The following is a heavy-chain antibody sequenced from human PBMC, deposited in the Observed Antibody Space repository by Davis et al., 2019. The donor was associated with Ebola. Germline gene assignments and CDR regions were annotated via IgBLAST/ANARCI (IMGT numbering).Heavy chain of an antibody. J-gene: IGHJ5*02. Sequence: GESLKISCAASGFTFSTYGMHWVRQAPGKGLEWVSFIRYDGTDKYNADSVKGRFTISRDNSKNTLYLQMNNLRVEDTAVYYCARGWLRGWFDPWGQGTLVTVSS. V-gene: IGHV3-30*02. CDR1: GFTFSTYG. D-gene: IGHD5-12*01. CDR2: IRYDGTDK. CDR3: ARGWLRGWFDP.